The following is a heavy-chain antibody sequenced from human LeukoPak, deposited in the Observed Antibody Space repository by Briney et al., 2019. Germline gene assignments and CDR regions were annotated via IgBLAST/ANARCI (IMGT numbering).Heavy chain of an antibody. J-gene: IGHJ5*02. V-gene: IGHV1-46*01. CDR3: ARVRRYCSGGSCPNWFDP. Sequence: ASVKVSCKASGYTLTSYYMHWVRQAPGQGLECMGIINPSGGSTSYAQKFQGRVTMTRDASTSTVYMELSSLRSEDTAVYYCARVRRYCSGGSCPNWFDPWGQGTLVTVSS. D-gene: IGHD2-15*01. CDR2: INPSGGST. CDR1: GYTLTSYY.